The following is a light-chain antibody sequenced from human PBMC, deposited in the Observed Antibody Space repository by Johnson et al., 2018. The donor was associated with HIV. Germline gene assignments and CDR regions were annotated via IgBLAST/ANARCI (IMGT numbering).Light chain of an antibody. Sequence: QFVLTQPPSVSAAPGQTVNISCSGNVSNIESYFVSWYQQLPGAAPTLLIYEDNKRPSGIPDRFSGSKSGPTATLGITGLPTGVEADYYCGIWDASLLPLYVFGTGTTIPVL. CDR1: VSNIESYF. V-gene: IGLV1-51*02. CDR3: GIWDASLLPLYV. J-gene: IGLJ1*01. CDR2: EDN.